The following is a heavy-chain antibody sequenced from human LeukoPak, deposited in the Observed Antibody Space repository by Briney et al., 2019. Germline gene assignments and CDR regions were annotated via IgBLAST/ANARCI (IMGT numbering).Heavy chain of an antibody. V-gene: IGHV6-1*01. CDR1: GDSVSSNSGA. CDR2: TYYRSKWYN. D-gene: IGHD3-22*01. CDR3: ARAFTTYYYDSSGYYDY. J-gene: IGHJ4*02. Sequence: SQTLSLTCAISGDSVSSNSGAWNWIRQSPSRGLEWLGRTYYRSKWYNDYAVSVKSRITINPDTSKNQFSLQLNSVTPEDTAVYYCARAFTTYYYDSSGYYDYWGQGTLVTVSS.